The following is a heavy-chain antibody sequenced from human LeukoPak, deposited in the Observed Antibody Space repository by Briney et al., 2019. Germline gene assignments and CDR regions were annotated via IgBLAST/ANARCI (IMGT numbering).Heavy chain of an antibody. Sequence: SQTLSLTCAISGDSVSSSSTAWNWIRQSPSRGLEWLGRTYYRSKWFTDYAVSVKGRISITPDTPKNHFSLQLNSVTPEDTAVYYCARDPNWNVAYYFDYWGQGTLVTVSS. V-gene: IGHV6-1*01. J-gene: IGHJ4*02. CDR3: ARDPNWNVAYYFDY. D-gene: IGHD1-20*01. CDR1: GDSVSSSSTA. CDR2: TYYRSKWFT.